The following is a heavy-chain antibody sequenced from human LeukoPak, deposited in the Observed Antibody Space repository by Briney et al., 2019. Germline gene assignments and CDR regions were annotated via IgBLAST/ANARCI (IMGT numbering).Heavy chain of an antibody. D-gene: IGHD1-14*01. CDR2: INTNTGNP. CDR1: GYTFISYA. Sequence: ASVKVSCKASGYTFISYAMNWVRQAPGQGLEWMGWINTNTGNPTYAQGFTGRFVFSLDTSVSTAYLQISSLKAEDTAVYYCAREAAPPRIAFLHYYYYYYMDVWGKGTTVTVSS. V-gene: IGHV7-4-1*02. CDR3: AREAAPPRIAFLHYYYYYYMDV. J-gene: IGHJ6*03.